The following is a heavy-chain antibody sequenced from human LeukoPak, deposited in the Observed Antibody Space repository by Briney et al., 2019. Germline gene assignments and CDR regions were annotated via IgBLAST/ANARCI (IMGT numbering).Heavy chain of an antibody. CDR2: ISYDGSNQ. CDR1: GFTFSGYG. J-gene: IGHJ4*02. CDR3: AKTMVAGLYYFDY. Sequence: GGSLRLSCAASGFTFSGYGMRWVRQAPGKGLEWVAVISYDGSNQYYPDSVKGRFTISRDNSKNTLYLQMNSLRPEDTAVYYCAKTMVAGLYYFDYWGQGTLVTVSS. V-gene: IGHV3-30*18. D-gene: IGHD4/OR15-4a*01.